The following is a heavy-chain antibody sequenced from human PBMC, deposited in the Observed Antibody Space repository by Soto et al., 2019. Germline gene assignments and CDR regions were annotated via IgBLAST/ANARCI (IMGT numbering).Heavy chain of an antibody. J-gene: IGHJ4*02. V-gene: IGHV3-64D*06. D-gene: IGHD3-22*01. CDR1: GFTFSIYS. CDR2: ISTDGGNT. Sequence: EVQLVESGGDLVQPGGSLRLSCSASGFTFSIYSMHWVRQAPGKGLEYVSSISTDGGNTHYSDSVKGRFTISRDNSKNTVYLQMSSLRAEDTAVYYFVKGEYYYDSSGYYPFDYWGQGTLVTVSS. CDR3: VKGEYYYDSSGYYPFDY.